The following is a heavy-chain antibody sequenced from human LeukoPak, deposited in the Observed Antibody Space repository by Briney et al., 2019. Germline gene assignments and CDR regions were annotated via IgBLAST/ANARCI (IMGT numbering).Heavy chain of an antibody. CDR2: IYFSGNT. Sequence: PSETLSLTCTVSGGSISSYYWSWIRQPAGKGLEWIGRIYFSGNTNYNPSLKSRVTRSVDTSRNQFSLALRSVTAADTAVYYCARARSRAARPDWFDPWGQGTLVTVSS. V-gene: IGHV4-4*07. D-gene: IGHD6-6*01. CDR1: GGSISSYY. CDR3: ARARSRAARPDWFDP. J-gene: IGHJ5*02.